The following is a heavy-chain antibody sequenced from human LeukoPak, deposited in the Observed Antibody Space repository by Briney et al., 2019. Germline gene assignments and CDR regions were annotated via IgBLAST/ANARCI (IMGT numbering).Heavy chain of an antibody. D-gene: IGHD6-19*01. CDR2: IYYSGST. CDR3: ARGGARGWTEDY. CDR1: GGSISSYY. V-gene: IGHV4-59*01. Sequence: SETLSLTCTVSGGSISSYYWSWIRQPPGKGLEWIGYIYYSGSTNYNPSLKSRVTISVDTSKNQFSLKLSSVTAADTAVYYCARGGARGWTEDYWGQETLVTVSS. J-gene: IGHJ4*02.